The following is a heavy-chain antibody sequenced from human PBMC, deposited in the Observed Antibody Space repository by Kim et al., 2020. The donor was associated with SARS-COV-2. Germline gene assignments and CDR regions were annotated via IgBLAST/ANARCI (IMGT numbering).Heavy chain of an antibody. Sequence: GGSLRLSCVASGFTFDTYAMSWVRQAPGKGLEWVSVISGNGVNKFYADSVRGRLTVSRDNSKNTLYLQMNSLRDEDTALYYCAKVAVMDGYNYYYYYGM. CDR1: GFTFDTYA. J-gene: IGHJ6*01. D-gene: IGHD5-12*01. CDR2: ISGNGVNK. CDR3: AKVAVMDGYNYYYYYGM. V-gene: IGHV3-23*01.